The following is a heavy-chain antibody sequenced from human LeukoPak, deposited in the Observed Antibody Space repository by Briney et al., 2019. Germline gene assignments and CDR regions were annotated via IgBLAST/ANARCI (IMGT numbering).Heavy chain of an antibody. J-gene: IGHJ3*02. Sequence: QPGGSLRLSCAASGFTSSAYWMHWVRQVPGKGLVWVSRINSDVSTTNYADSVEGRFTISRDNAKNTIYLQMNSLRAEDTAVYYCARYGRYRAFDIWGPGTVVTVSS. CDR1: GFTSSAYW. D-gene: IGHD1-26*01. CDR2: INSDVSTT. V-gene: IGHV3-74*01. CDR3: ARYGRYRAFDI.